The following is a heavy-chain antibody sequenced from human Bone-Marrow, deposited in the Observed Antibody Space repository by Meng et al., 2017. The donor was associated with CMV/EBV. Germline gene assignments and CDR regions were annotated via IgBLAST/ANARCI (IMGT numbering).Heavy chain of an antibody. J-gene: IGHJ4*02. CDR3: ARLGYWTRNSCHLFNGGGE. Sequence: GGSLRLSCAASGFTFSSYAMHWVRQAPGKGLEWVAVISYDGSNKYYADSVKGRFTISRDNSKNTLYLQMNSLRAEDTAVYYCARLGYWTRNSCHLFNGGGEWGQGTLVTVSS. D-gene: IGHD2-2*01. CDR1: GFTFSSYA. CDR2: ISYDGSNK. V-gene: IGHV3-30-3*01.